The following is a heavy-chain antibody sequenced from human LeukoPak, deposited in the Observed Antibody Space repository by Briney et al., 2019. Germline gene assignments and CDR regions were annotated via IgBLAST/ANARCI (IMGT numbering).Heavy chain of an antibody. Sequence: SVKVSCKASGGTFSNSGISWVRQAPGQGLEWVGGFTPMFRTASYAPKFQGRVTMTTDESTSTAYMELSGLRSEDTAFYYCARTQGSVMDLWKRFHYHYMDVWGKGTTVTVSS. CDR1: GGTFSNSG. CDR3: ARTQGSVMDLWKRFHYHYMDV. D-gene: IGHD1-1*01. V-gene: IGHV1-69*05. CDR2: FTPMFRTA. J-gene: IGHJ6*03.